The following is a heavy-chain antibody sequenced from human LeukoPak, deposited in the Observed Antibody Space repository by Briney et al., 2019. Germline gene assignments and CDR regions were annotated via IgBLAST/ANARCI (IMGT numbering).Heavy chain of an antibody. Sequence: GGSLRLSCAASGFTFDDYAMHWVRQAPGKGLEWVSGISWNSGSIGYADSVKGRFTISRDNAKNSLYLQMNSLRAEDTALYYCAKDGGSGWYAEYYYGMDVWGQGTTVTVSS. J-gene: IGHJ6*02. CDR2: ISWNSGSI. CDR1: GFTFDDYA. D-gene: IGHD6-19*01. V-gene: IGHV3-9*01. CDR3: AKDGGSGWYAEYYYGMDV.